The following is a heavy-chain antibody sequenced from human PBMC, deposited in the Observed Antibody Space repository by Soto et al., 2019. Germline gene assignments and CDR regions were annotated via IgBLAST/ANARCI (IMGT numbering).Heavy chain of an antibody. CDR3: ARHPPGYCSGGSCYSPYYSDY. V-gene: IGHV4-34*01. D-gene: IGHD2-15*01. Sequence: TLSLTCAVYGGSFSGYYWSWIRQPPGKGLEWIGEINHSGSTYKNPSLHSRVTISVDTSKNQFSLKVSSVTAADTAVYYCARHPPGYCSGGSCYSPYYSDYWGQGTLVTVSS. J-gene: IGHJ4*02. CDR2: INHSGST. CDR1: GGSFSGYY.